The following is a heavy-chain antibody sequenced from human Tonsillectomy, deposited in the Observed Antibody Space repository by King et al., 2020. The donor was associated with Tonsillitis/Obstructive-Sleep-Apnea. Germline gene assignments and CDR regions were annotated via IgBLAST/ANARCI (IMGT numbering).Heavy chain of an antibody. CDR2: ISSSSSYT. V-gene: IGHV3-11*06. J-gene: IGHJ3*02. D-gene: IGHD1-26*01. CDR1: GFTFSDYY. Sequence: VQLVESGGGLVKPGGSLRLSCAASGFTFSDYYMSWIRQAPGKGLEWVSYISSSSSYTNYADSVKGRFTISRDNSKNSLYLQMNSLRAEDTAVYYCARRRDSGGDAFDIWGHGTMVTVSS. CDR3: ARRRDSGGDAFDI.